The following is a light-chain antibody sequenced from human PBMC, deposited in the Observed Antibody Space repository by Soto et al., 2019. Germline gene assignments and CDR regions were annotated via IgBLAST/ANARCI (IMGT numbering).Light chain of an antibody. CDR2: EVT. Sequence: QSALTQPASVTGSPGQSITISCTGTSSDVGSYNHVSWYQQYPGTAPRLIIYEVTNRPSGVSDRFSGSKSGSTASLTISGLQPEDDADYYCTSYTVRKSWVFGGVTKVTVL. V-gene: IGLV2-14*01. J-gene: IGLJ3*02. CDR3: TSYTVRKSWV. CDR1: SSDVGSYNH.